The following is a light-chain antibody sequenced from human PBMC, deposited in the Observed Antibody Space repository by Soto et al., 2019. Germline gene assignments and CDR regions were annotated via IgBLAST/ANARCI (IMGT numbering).Light chain of an antibody. CDR1: SSDIGGYNY. Sequence: QSALTQPASVSGSPGQSITISCTGTSSDIGGYNYVSWYQQYPGKAPKVMIYDVSNRPSGVSNHFSGSKSGNTASLTISGLQAEDEADYYCSSYTSSSTLEVFGTGTKLTVL. J-gene: IGLJ1*01. V-gene: IGLV2-14*01. CDR3: SSYTSSSTLEV. CDR2: DVS.